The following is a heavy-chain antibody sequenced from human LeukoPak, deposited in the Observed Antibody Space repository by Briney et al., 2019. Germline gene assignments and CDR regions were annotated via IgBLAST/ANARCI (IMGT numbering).Heavy chain of an antibody. Sequence: GRSLRLSCAASGFTFDDYAMHWVRQAPGKGLEWVSGISWNSGSIGYADSVKGRFTISRDNAKNSLYLQMNSLRAEDTAVYYCARDASGGVPDSPFDIWGQGTMVTVSS. D-gene: IGHD1-1*01. CDR3: ARDASGGVPDSPFDI. J-gene: IGHJ3*02. CDR2: ISWNSGSI. V-gene: IGHV3-9*01. CDR1: GFTFDDYA.